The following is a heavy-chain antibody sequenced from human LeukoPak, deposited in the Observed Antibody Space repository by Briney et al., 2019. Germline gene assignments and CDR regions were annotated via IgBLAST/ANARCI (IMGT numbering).Heavy chain of an antibody. CDR3: ARGPRRDYIWGSYRYWDY. V-gene: IGHV4-34*01. Sequence: SETLSLTCAVYGGSFSGYYWSWIRQPPGKGLEWIGGIYHSGSTNYNPSLKSRVTISVDTSKNQFSLKLSSVTAADTAVYYCARGPRRDYIWGSYRYWDYWGQGTLVTVSS. CDR1: GGSFSGYY. J-gene: IGHJ4*02. CDR2: IYHSGST. D-gene: IGHD3-16*02.